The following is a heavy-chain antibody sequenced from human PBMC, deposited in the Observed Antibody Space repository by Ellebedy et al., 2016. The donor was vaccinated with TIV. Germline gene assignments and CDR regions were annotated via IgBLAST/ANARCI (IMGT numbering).Heavy chain of an antibody. D-gene: IGHD5-24*01. CDR3: AKSRDGHYHGLF. V-gene: IGHV3-23*01. CDR1: GFTFNSYA. Sequence: GESLKISCAASGFTFNSYAMSWVRQAPGKGLEWVSSISNTGTRTYYADSVEGRFIISRDNSKKTLYLQMNSLGAEDTAVYYCAKSRDGHYHGLFWGQGTLVTVSS. J-gene: IGHJ4*02. CDR2: ISNTGTRT.